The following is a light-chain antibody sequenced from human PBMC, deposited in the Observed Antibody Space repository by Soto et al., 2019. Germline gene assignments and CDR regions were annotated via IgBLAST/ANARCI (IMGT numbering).Light chain of an antibody. CDR2: EVS. CDR3: SSYAGSNKVV. V-gene: IGLV2-8*01. Sequence: QSALTQPPSASGSPGQSVTISCTGTSSDVGGYKYVSWYQQHPDKASKLMIYEVSERPSGVPDRFSGSKSGNTASLTVSELQAEDEADYYCSSYAGSNKVVFGGGTKLTVL. J-gene: IGLJ2*01. CDR1: SSDVGGYKY.